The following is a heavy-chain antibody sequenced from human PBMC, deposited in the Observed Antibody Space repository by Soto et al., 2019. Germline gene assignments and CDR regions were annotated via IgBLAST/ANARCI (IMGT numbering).Heavy chain of an antibody. CDR2: ISSSSSTI. CDR1: GFTFSSYS. V-gene: IGHV3-48*01. CDR3: ARDSTVTTHLYYYYYGMDV. D-gene: IGHD4-17*01. Sequence: EVQLVESGGGLVQPGGSLRLSCAASGFTFSSYSMNWVRQAPGKGLEWVSYISSSSSTIYYADSVKGRFTISRDNAXNXLXXQMNSLRAEDTAVYYCARDSTVTTHLYYYYYGMDVWGQGTTVTVSS. J-gene: IGHJ6*02.